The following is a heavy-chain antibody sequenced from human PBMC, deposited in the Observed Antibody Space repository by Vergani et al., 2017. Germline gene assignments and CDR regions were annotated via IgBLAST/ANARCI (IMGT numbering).Heavy chain of an antibody. Sequence: EVQLLESGGGLVQPGGSLRLSCEASGITFWKFGMHWVRQGPGKGLEWVSGIRWNSGAVDYADSVRGRFSISRDSSNTLYLQMDSLRVEDTAMYFCARDLSYRTDWHFFDSRGQGTMVTVSS. J-gene: IGHJ4*02. CDR3: ARDLSYRTDWHFFDS. CDR2: IRWNSGAV. D-gene: IGHD3-9*01. V-gene: IGHV3-9*01. CDR1: GITFWKFG.